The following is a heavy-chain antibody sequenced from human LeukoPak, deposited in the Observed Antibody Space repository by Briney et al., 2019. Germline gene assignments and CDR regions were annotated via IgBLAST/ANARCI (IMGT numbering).Heavy chain of an antibody. Sequence: PGGSLRLSCAASGFTFSSYSMNWVRQAPGKRLEWVSSISSSSSYIYYADSVKGRFTISRDNAKNSLYLQMNSLRAEDAAVYYCARAGYSSGVYYFDYWGQGTLVTVSS. V-gene: IGHV3-21*01. CDR2: ISSSSSYI. J-gene: IGHJ4*02. CDR3: ARAGYSSGVYYFDY. D-gene: IGHD6-19*01. CDR1: GFTFSSYS.